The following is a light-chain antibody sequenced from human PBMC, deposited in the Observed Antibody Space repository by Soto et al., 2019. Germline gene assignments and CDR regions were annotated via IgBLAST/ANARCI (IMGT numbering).Light chain of an antibody. CDR2: NNN. Sequence: QSVLTQPPSASGTPGQRVTIAFSGSSSNIGSTTVKWYQQLPGTAPKLLIYNNNQRPSGVSDRFSGSKSGTSASLAISGLQSEDEDDYYCAAWDDSLNGVLFGGGSKLPVL. CDR3: AAWDDSLNGVL. V-gene: IGLV1-44*01. CDR1: SSNIGSTT. J-gene: IGLJ3*02.